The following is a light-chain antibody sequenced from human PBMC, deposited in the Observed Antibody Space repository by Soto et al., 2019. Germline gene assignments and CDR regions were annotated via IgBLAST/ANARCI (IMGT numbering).Light chain of an antibody. Sequence: DIQMTRAPSSLSASLGDRVTITGRASQTISNYVNWYQQKSGRAHXLLFYAASNLQSGVPSGFTGSGSGTQFTLTIGSLQPEDFATYSCQQSYINPVTFGQGTRWR. J-gene: IGKJ5*01. CDR1: QTISNY. CDR3: QQSYINPVT. V-gene: IGKV1-39*01. CDR2: AAS.